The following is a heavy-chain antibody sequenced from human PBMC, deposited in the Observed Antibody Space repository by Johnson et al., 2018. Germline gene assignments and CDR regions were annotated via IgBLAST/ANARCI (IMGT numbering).Heavy chain of an antibody. V-gene: IGHV3-30*18. D-gene: IGHD3-22*01. CDR2: ISHDGSNK. CDR3: AKVVSDYYYYYMDV. CDR1: GFTFSSYG. J-gene: IGHJ6*03. Sequence: VQLVESGGGVVQPGRSLRLSCAASGFTFSSYGMHWVRQAPGKGLEWVAVISHDGSNKNYADSVKGRFTISRDNSKNTLYLQMNSLRAEDTAVYYCAKVVSDYYYYYMDVWGKGTTVTVSS.